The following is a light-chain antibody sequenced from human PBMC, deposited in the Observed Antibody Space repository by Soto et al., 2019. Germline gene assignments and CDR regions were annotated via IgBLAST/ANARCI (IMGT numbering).Light chain of an antibody. J-gene: IGLJ3*02. CDR2: EVS. CDR1: STDVGGYYNY. V-gene: IGLV2-14*01. CDR3: SSYTTGSTL. Sequence: QSALTQAASVSGSPGQSITISCTGTSTDVGGYYNYVSWYQQHPGKAPKLMIYEVSHRPSGVSNRFSGSKSVNTASLTISGLQADDEADYYCSSYTTGSTLFGGGTKLTVL.